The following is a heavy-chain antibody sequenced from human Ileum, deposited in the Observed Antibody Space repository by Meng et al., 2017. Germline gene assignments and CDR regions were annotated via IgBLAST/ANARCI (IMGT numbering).Heavy chain of an antibody. CDR2: IYYSGTT. CDR3: AREPPAAAGTGADY. Sequence: QVQLQESGPGLVKPSPTLSLTSTAAGGSISSGGYYWSWILQHPGKGLEWIGYIYYSGTTYYNPSLKSRVTISVDTSKNQFSLKLSSVTAADTAVYYCAREPPAAAGTGADYWGQGTLVTVSS. CDR1: GGSISSGGYY. D-gene: IGHD6-13*01. J-gene: IGHJ4*02. V-gene: IGHV4-31*03.